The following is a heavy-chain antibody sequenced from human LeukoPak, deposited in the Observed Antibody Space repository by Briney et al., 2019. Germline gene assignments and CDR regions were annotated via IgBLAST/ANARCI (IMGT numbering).Heavy chain of an antibody. CDR1: GFTFDDYA. D-gene: IGHD6-19*01. Sequence: GGSLRLSCAASGFTFDDYAMHWVRQAPGKGLEWVSLISWDGGSTYFADSVKGRFTISRDNSKNSLYLQMNSLRAEDTALYYCAKDINGIALGYFQHWGHGTLVTVSS. CDR2: ISWDGGST. J-gene: IGHJ1*01. V-gene: IGHV3-43D*04. CDR3: AKDINGIALGYFQH.